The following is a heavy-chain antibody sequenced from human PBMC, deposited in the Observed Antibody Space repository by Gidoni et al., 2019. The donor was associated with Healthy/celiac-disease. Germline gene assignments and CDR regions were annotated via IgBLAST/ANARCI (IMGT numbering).Heavy chain of an antibody. CDR1: GFPFSSYA. D-gene: IGHD4-17*01. Sequence: EVQLLESGGGLVQPGGSLRLSCSASGFPFSSYAMSWVRQAPGKGLEWGSAISGSGGSTYYADSVKGRFTISRDNSKNTLYLQMNSLRAEDTAVYYCAKGGHDYGGNLDYWGQGTLVTVSS. CDR2: ISGSGGST. CDR3: AKGGHDYGGNLDY. V-gene: IGHV3-23*01. J-gene: IGHJ4*02.